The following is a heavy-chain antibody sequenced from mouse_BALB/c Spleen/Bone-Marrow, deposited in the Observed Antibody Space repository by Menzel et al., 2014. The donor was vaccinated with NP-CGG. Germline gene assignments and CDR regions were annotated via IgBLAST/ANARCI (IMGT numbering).Heavy chain of an antibody. D-gene: IGHD2-3*01. CDR1: GYSITSGYS. V-gene: IGHV3-1*02. CDR2: IYYSGGS. CDR3: ARHDGYYDY. J-gene: IGHJ2*01. Sequence: VQLQQSGPDLVKPSQSLSLTCTVTGYSITSGYSWHWIRQFPGNTLEWMGFIYYSGGSNYNPSLKSRVSISRDTSKNQFFLQLNSVTSEDAATYYCARHDGYYDYWGQGTTLTVSS.